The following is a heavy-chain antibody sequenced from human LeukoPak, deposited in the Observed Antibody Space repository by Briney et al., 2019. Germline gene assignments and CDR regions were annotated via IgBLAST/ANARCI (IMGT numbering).Heavy chain of an antibody. Sequence: SETLSLTCTVSGYSISSGYYWGWIRQPPGKGLEWIGSIYHSGSTNYNPSLKSRVTISVDKSKNQFSLKLSSVTAADTAVYYCARVKVGALGPFDYWGQGTLVTVSS. V-gene: IGHV4-38-2*02. J-gene: IGHJ4*02. CDR3: ARVKVGALGPFDY. D-gene: IGHD3-16*01. CDR1: GYSISSGYY. CDR2: IYHSGST.